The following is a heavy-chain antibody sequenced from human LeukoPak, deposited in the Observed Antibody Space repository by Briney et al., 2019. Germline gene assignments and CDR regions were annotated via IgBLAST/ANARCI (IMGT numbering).Heavy chain of an antibody. D-gene: IGHD2-15*01. CDR2: ISSNGGST. Sequence: GGSLRLSCAASGFTFSSYSMNWVRQAPGKGLEYVSAISSNGGSTYYANSVKGRFTISRDNSKNTLYLQMGSLRAEDMAVYYCAREGLLGAFDIWGQGTMVTVSS. CDR1: GFTFSSYS. V-gene: IGHV3-64*01. J-gene: IGHJ3*02. CDR3: AREGLLGAFDI.